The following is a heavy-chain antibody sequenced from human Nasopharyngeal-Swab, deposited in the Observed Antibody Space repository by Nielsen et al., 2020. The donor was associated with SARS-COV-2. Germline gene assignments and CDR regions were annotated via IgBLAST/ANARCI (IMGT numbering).Heavy chain of an antibody. CDR2: IIHSGST. Sequence: SETLSLTCAVYGGSFSADYWGWIRQPPGRGWKGMGGIIHSGSTNYNPSLKSRVTISVDPSKNQFSLRLSSVTAADTAVYYCARGLSGIVPSPILGLGPYYYYYMDVWGKGTTVTVSS. V-gene: IGHV4-34*01. CDR1: GGSFSADY. J-gene: IGHJ6*03. CDR3: ARGLSGIVPSPILGLGPYYYYYMDV. D-gene: IGHD7-27*01.